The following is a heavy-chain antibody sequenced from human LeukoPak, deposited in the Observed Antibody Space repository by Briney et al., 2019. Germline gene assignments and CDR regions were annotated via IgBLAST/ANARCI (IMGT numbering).Heavy chain of an antibody. CDR2: ISYDGSNK. D-gene: IGHD1-1*01. Sequence: GGSLRLSCAASGFTFSSYAMHWVRQAPGKGLDWVAVISYDGSNKYYADSVKGRFTISRDNSKNTMYLQMNSLRPEDTAVYYCARETHWRGFDYWGQGTLVTVSS. CDR1: GFTFSSYA. CDR3: ARETHWRGFDY. J-gene: IGHJ4*02. V-gene: IGHV3-30*04.